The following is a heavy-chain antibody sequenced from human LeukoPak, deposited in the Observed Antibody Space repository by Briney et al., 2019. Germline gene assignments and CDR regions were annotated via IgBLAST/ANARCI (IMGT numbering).Heavy chain of an antibody. J-gene: IGHJ1*01. CDR2: IYYSGTT. Sequence: SETLSLTCTVYGGSIRSYYWSWIRQPPGKGLEWIGYIYYSGTTNYNPSLKSRVTISVDASKNQFSLKLSSVTAADTAVYYCARGGGYYDSSGPFQHWGQGTLVTVSS. CDR3: ARGGGYYDSSGPFQH. D-gene: IGHD3-22*01. CDR1: GGSIRSYY. V-gene: IGHV4-59*01.